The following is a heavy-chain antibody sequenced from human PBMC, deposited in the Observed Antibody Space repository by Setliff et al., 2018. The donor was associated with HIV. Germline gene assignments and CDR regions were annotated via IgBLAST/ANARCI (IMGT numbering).Heavy chain of an antibody. CDR3: AAYADRESNGFDP. J-gene: IGHJ5*02. CDR1: DGSFSGYY. CDR2: ITHSGRT. V-gene: IGHV4-34*01. D-gene: IGHD3-10*01. Sequence: SETLSLTCTVYDGSFSGYYWIWIRQPPGKGLEWIGEITHSGRTNYNPSLKSRVTISVDTSKNEFSLKLTSVTAADTAVYYCAAYADRESNGFDPWGQGILVTVSS.